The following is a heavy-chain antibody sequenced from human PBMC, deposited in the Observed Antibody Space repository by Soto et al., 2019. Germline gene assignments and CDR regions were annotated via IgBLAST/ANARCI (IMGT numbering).Heavy chain of an antibody. J-gene: IGHJ6*02. Sequence: WGVLRISRAGSWFNFRTYHIPRVPPAPRKGPEWVAVIWSDGSNKYYAESVKGRFTISRDNSKNTLYLQMNSLRAEDTAVYYCARDKAGYNSGWYFYGMDVWGQGTTVTVSS. V-gene: IGHV3-33*01. CDR3: ARDKAGYNSGWYFYGMDV. CDR2: IWSDGSNK. D-gene: IGHD6-19*01. CDR1: WFNFRTYH.